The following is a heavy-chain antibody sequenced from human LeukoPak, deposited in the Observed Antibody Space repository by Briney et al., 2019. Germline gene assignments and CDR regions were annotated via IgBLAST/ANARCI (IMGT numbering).Heavy chain of an antibody. Sequence: SETLSLTCSVSGGSISCNYWSWIRQPPGKGLEWIGYIYYRGSTNYKPSLKSRVTISVDTSKNQFSLKLSSVTAADTAVYYCASYSYYMDVWGKGTTVTVSS. CDR1: GGSISCNY. D-gene: IGHD2-21*01. V-gene: IGHV4-59*01. J-gene: IGHJ6*03. CDR3: ASYSYYMDV. CDR2: IYYRGST.